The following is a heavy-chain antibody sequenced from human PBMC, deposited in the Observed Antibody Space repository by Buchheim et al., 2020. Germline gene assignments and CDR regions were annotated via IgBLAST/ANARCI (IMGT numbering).Heavy chain of an antibody. CDR3: AKDHKRGSYFGYFDL. J-gene: IGHJ2*01. CDR2: ISYDGSNK. Sequence: QVQLVESGGGVVQPGRSLRLSCAASGFTFSSYGMHWVRQAPGKGLEWVAVISYDGSNKYYADPVKGRFTISRDNSKNTLYLQMNSLRAEDTAVYYCAKDHKRGSYFGYFDLWGRGTL. V-gene: IGHV3-30*18. D-gene: IGHD1-26*01. CDR1: GFTFSSYG.